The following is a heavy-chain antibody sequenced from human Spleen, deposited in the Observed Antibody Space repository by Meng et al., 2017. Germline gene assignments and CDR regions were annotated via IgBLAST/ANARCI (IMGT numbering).Heavy chain of an antibody. CDR2: ICWNDAK. D-gene: IGHD2-2*01. J-gene: IGHJ5*02. CDR1: WSYRSTSGVV. Sequence: GPPPVKPPHTLMLTCFFSWSYRSTSGVVLGWSVQPHGNALGLLALICWNDAKRYSPSLKSRLTITKDTSKNQVVLTMTNMDPVDTATYYCALYSIVVVPAATKNWFDPWGQGTLVTVSS. CDR3: ALYSIVVVPAATKNWFDP. V-gene: IGHV2-5*01.